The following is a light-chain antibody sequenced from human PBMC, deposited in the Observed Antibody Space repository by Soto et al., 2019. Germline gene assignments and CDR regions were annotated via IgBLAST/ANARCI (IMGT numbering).Light chain of an antibody. CDR2: DAS. Sequence: DIKLTQSPSTLSASVGDRVTITCRASQSISGWLAWYQQRPGKAAKLLIYDASSLKSGVPSRFSGSGSGAEFPLTIGGLQPDDFVTFCCQQYSGYSLFTFGPGTVVDIK. J-gene: IGKJ3*01. CDR3: QQYSGYSLFT. V-gene: IGKV1-5*01. CDR1: QSISGW.